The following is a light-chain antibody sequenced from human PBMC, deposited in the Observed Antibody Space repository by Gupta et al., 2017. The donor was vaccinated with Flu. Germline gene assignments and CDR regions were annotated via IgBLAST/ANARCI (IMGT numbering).Light chain of an antibody. Sequence: DIQMTQSPSSLSASVGDRVFITCRASQSIDNSLGWYQQKPEKGPKSLIYGASSLQDGVPSRFSGSGSVTDFTLTISGLQPEDFGTYYCRQYKSYPITFGQGTRLEIK. CDR3: RQYKSYPIT. J-gene: IGKJ5*01. V-gene: IGKV1D-16*01. CDR1: QSIDNS. CDR2: GAS.